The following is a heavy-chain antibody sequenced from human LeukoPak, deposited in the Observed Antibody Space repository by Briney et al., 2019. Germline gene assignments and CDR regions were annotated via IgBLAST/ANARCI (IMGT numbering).Heavy chain of an antibody. CDR3: ARDKRSGSYYNVDWFDP. Sequence: ASVKVSCKASGYTFTSYAMHWVRQAPGQRLEWMGWINAGNGNTKYSQKFQGRVTITRDTSASTAYMELSSLRSEDTAVYYCARDKRSGSYYNVDWFDPWGQGTLVTVSS. CDR2: INAGNGNT. J-gene: IGHJ5*02. D-gene: IGHD3-10*01. V-gene: IGHV1-3*01. CDR1: GYTFTSYA.